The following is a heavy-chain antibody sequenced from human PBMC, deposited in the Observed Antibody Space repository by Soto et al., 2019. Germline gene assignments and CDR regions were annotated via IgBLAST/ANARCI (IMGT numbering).Heavy chain of an antibody. D-gene: IGHD3-10*01. CDR3: ARDLSPYYGEGFDV. J-gene: IGHJ3*01. V-gene: IGHV3-48*03. CDR1: GFVFNSYE. Sequence: EVDLVESGGGLVQPGGSLRLSCAASGFVFNSYEMNWVRQAPGKGLEWVSYISSSFSTNYADSVKGRFTISRDNAKNSVYLQMYGLRPDDTAVYYCARDLSPYYGEGFDVWGQGTMVTVSS. CDR2: ISSSFST.